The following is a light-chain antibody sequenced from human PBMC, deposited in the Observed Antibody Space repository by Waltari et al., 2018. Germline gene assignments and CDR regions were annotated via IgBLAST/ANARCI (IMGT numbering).Light chain of an antibody. J-gene: IGKJ1*01. Sequence: DIQMTQSPSTLSASVGDRVTITCRASRSVTRYLAWYQQKPGKAPKVLYWDVSSLERGVPSRFSGSGSGTEFTLTISSLQPDDFATYYCQQYDRYSAWTFGQGTKVEIK. CDR1: RSVTRY. CDR2: DVS. V-gene: IGKV1-5*01. CDR3: QQYDRYSAWT.